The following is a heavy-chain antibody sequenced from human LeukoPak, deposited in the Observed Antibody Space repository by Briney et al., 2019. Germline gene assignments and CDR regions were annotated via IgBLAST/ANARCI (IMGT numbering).Heavy chain of an antibody. Sequence: SLRLSCAASGFTFSRYAMHWVRQAPGKGLEWVVFISYDGSNKYYADSVKGRFTISRDNSKNTLYLRMNSLRPEDTAVYYCTRVEWLLGPFDHWGQGTLVTVSS. CDR3: TRVEWLLGPFDH. CDR1: GFTFSRYA. V-gene: IGHV3-30-3*01. D-gene: IGHD5-12*01. J-gene: IGHJ4*02. CDR2: ISYDGSNK.